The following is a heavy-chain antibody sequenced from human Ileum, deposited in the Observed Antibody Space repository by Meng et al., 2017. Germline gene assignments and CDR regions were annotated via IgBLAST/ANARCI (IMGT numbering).Heavy chain of an antibody. CDR2: IYYSGST. Sequence: QVQLQESGPGLVKPSQTLSLTCTVSAGSISRGDYYWSWIRQPPGKGLEWIGYIYYSGSTYYNPSLKSRVTISVDTSKNQFSLKLSSVTAADTAVYYCARENTIFGVVWGSWFDPWGQGTLVTVSS. J-gene: IGHJ5*02. D-gene: IGHD3-3*01. CDR1: AGSISRGDYY. V-gene: IGHV4-30-4*01. CDR3: ARENTIFGVVWGSWFDP.